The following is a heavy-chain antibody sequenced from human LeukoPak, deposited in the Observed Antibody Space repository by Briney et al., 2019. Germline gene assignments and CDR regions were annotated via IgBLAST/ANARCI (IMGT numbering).Heavy chain of an antibody. Sequence: SVKVSRKASGGTFSSYAISWVRQAPGQGLEWMGRIIPILGIANYAQKFQGRVTITADKSTSTAYMELSSLRSEDTAVYYCARGSGYSGYDGSGNWFDPWGQGTLVTVSS. CDR2: IIPILGIA. CDR3: ARGSGYSGYDGSGNWFDP. CDR1: GGTFSSYA. D-gene: IGHD5-12*01. J-gene: IGHJ5*02. V-gene: IGHV1-69*04.